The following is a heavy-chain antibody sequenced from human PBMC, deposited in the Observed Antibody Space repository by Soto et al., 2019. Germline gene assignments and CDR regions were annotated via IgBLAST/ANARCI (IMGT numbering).Heavy chain of an antibody. CDR1: GFTFSSYG. V-gene: IGHV3-33*01. J-gene: IGHJ1*01. CDR3: ARGLLCTNGVCPSIGYFQH. Sequence: GGSLRLSCAASGFTFSSYGMHWVRQAPGKGLEWVAVIWYDGSNKYYADSVKGRFTISRDNSKNTLYLQMNSLRAEDTAVYYCARGLLCTNGVCPSIGYFQHWGQGTLVTVSS. CDR2: IWYDGSNK. D-gene: IGHD2-8*01.